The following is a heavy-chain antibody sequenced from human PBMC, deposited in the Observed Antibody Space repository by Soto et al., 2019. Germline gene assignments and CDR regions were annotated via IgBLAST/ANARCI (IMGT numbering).Heavy chain of an antibody. D-gene: IGHD6-13*01. J-gene: IGHJ6*03. V-gene: IGHV4-59*01. CDR3: ARKGAAASYAHYYMDV. CDR2: VYYSGNT. CDR1: GGSISPYY. Sequence: SETLSLTCTVSGGSISPYYWSWIRQPPGKGLEWIGYVYYSGNTNYNPSNESQDTISVDTSRNRLSQNLTSATAADTAVYYCARKGAAASYAHYYMDVWGRGTAVTVSS.